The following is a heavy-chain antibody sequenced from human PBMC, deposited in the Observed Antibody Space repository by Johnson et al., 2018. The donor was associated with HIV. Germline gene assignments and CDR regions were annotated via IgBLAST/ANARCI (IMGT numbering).Heavy chain of an antibody. CDR3: VKDGVGATPFAFDI. D-gene: IGHD1-26*01. CDR1: GFTFSSYG. CDR2: IRYDGSNK. J-gene: IGHJ3*02. Sequence: QVQLVESGGGVVQPGGSLRLSCAASGFTFSSYGMHWVRQAPGKGLEWVAFIRYDGSNKYYADSVKGRFTISRDNSKNTLYLQMNSLRAEDTAVYYCVKDGVGATPFAFDIWGQGTMVTVSS. V-gene: IGHV3-30*02.